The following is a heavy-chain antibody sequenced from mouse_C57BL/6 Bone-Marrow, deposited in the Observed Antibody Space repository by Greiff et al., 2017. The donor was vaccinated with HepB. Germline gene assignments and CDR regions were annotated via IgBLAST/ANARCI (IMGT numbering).Heavy chain of an antibody. CDR3: ARCGYGLYYFDY. CDR1: GYTFTDYN. CDR2: INPNNGGT. D-gene: IGHD1-1*01. V-gene: IGHV1-18*01. J-gene: IGHJ2*01. Sequence: VQLQQSGPELVKPGASVKIPCKASGYTFTDYNMDWVKQSHGKSLEWIGDINPNNGGTIYNQKFKGKATLTVDKSSSTAYMELRSLTYEDTAVYYCARCGYGLYYFDYWGQGTTLTVSS.